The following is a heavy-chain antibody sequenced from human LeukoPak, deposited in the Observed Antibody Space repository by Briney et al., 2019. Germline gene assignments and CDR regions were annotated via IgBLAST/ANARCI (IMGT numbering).Heavy chain of an antibody. Sequence: GGSLRLSCAASGFTVSSNYMSWVRQAPGKGLEWVSVIYSGGSTYYADSVKGRFTISRDNSKNTLYLQMNSLRAEDTAVYYCARDPQAAHYFDYWGQGTLVTVSS. V-gene: IGHV3-53*01. CDR1: GFTVSSNY. J-gene: IGHJ4*02. CDR3: ARDPQAAHYFDY. CDR2: IYSGGST. D-gene: IGHD6-6*01.